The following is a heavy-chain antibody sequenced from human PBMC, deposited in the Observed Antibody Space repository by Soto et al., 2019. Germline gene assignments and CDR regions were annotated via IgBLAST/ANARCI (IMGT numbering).Heavy chain of an antibody. V-gene: IGHV1-69*12. J-gene: IGHJ6*02. CDR1: GGTFSSYA. CDR3: ARQGDPGGYYYYGMDV. D-gene: IGHD2-21*02. Sequence: QVQLVQSGAEVKKPGSSVKVSCKASGGTFSSYAISWVRQAPGQGLEWMGGIIPIFGTANYAQKFQGRVRITADEPTSTAYMELRSRRSEDTAVYYCARQGDPGGYYYYGMDVWGQGTTVTVSS. CDR2: IIPIFGTA.